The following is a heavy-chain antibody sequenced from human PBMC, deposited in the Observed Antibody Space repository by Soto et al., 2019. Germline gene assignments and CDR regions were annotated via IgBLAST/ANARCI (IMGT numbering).Heavy chain of an antibody. V-gene: IGHV3-53*01. CDR1: GFTVSSNY. CDR3: AKDPPPAITWLVTPRGAFDY. D-gene: IGHD6-19*01. CDR2: IYSGGST. Sequence: SGWSLRLSCAASGFTVSSNYMSWVRQAPGKXLEWVSVIYSGGSTYYADSVKGRFTISRDNSKNTLYLQMNSLRAEDTAVYYCAKDPPPAITWLVTPRGAFDYWGQGTLVTVSS. J-gene: IGHJ4*02.